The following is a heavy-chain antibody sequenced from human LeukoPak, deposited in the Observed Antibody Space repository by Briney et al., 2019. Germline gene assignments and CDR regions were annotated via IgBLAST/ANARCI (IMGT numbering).Heavy chain of an antibody. CDR1: GFTVSSNY. D-gene: IGHD3-10*01. V-gene: IGHV3-66*01. CDR2: IYSGGST. J-gene: IGHJ4*02. CDR3: AREGSRFGRPFDY. Sequence: GGSLRLSCAASGFTVSSNYMSWVRQAPGKGLEWVSVIYSGGSTYYADSVKGRFTISRDKSKNTLYLQMNSLRAEDTAVYYCAREGSRFGRPFDYWGQGTLVTVSS.